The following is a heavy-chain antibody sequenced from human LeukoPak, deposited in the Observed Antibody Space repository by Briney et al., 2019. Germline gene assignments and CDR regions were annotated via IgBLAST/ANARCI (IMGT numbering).Heavy chain of an antibody. J-gene: IGHJ6*02. CDR2: ISGSGART. CDR3: AKEPLQGGYYYYGMDV. Sequence: GGSLRLSCAASGFTFSSYAMNWVRQAPGKGLEWVSAISGSGARTYYADSVRGRFTISRDNSKNTLYLRMNSLRAEDTAIYYCAKEPLQGGYYYYGMDVWGQGTTVTVSS. D-gene: IGHD1-1*01. V-gene: IGHV3-23*01. CDR1: GFTFSSYA.